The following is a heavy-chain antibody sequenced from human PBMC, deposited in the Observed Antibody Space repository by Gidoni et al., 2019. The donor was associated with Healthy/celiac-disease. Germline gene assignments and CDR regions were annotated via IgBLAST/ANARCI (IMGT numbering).Heavy chain of an antibody. CDR2: IFPDDSDT. CDR3: ARQDGDYVTVLNWFDP. D-gene: IGHD4-17*01. J-gene: IGHJ5*02. V-gene: IGHV5-51*01. Sequence: ELQLVQSGAEVKTPGVSLQISCKVSGFTFPRYWIGAVRQMPGKGLVWMGIIFPDDSDTRYSPSFQGQVTISADKSISNAYLQWTSLKASDTAMYDCARQDGDYVTVLNWFDPWGQGTLVTVSS. CDR1: GFTFPRYW.